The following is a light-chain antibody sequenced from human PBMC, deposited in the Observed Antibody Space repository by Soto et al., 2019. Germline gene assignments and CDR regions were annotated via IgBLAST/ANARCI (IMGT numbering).Light chain of an antibody. J-gene: IGKJ1*01. CDR1: QSVSSNF. V-gene: IGKV3-20*01. CDR2: GAS. CDR3: QQYGSPPGT. Sequence: ELVLTQSPGTLSLSPGDRVTMSCRASQSVSSNFCAWHQQKVGHAPRLIIYGASTRATGIPDRFSGSGSGTDFTLTISRLEPEDTAVYFCQQYGSPPGTFGQGTKVDIK.